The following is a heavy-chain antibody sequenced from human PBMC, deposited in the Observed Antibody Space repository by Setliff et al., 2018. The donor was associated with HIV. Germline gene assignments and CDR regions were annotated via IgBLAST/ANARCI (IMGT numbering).Heavy chain of an antibody. CDR2: IYTSGSV. CDR3: ARKGSSSRSQEYYYDF. J-gene: IGHJ4*02. V-gene: IGHV4-4*09. Sequence: KPSETLSLTCTVSGGSISSYYWSWIRQPPGKGLEWIGYIYTSGSVNYNPSLNSRVTISVDTSKNQFSLKVNSVTAADTAVYYCARKGSSSRSQEYYYDFWGQGTLVTVSS. CDR1: GGSISSYY. D-gene: IGHD6-13*01.